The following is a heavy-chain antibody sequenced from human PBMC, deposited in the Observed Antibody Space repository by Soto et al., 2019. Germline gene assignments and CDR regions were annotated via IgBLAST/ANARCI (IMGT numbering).Heavy chain of an antibody. CDR2: ISYDGSNR. CDR3: ARDRRVGATWTHDAFDI. CDR1: GFTFSSYA. J-gene: IGHJ3*02. Sequence: QVQLVESGGGVVQPGRSLRLSCAASGFTFSSYAMHWVRQAPGKGLEWVAVISYDGSNRYYADSVKGRFTISRDNSKNTLYLQMNSLRAEDTAVYYCARDRRVGATWTHDAFDIWGQGTMVTVSS. D-gene: IGHD1-26*01. V-gene: IGHV3-30-3*01.